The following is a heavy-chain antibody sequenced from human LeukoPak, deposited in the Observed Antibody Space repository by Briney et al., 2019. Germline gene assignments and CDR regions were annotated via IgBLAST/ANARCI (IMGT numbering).Heavy chain of an antibody. J-gene: IGHJ3*02. CDR2: IYSGGST. D-gene: IGHD2-15*01. CDR3: ARDHTKLSDAFDI. V-gene: IGHV3-53*01. CDR1: GFTVSSNY. Sequence: SGGSLRLSCAASGFTVSSNYMSWVRQAPGKGLEWVSVIYSGGSTYYADSVKGRFTISRDNSKNTLYLQMNSLRAEDTAVYYCARDHTKLSDAFDIWGQGTMVTVSS.